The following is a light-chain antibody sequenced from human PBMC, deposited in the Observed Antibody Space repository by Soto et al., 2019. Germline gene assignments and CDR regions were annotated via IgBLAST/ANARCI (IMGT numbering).Light chain of an antibody. CDR3: QQVNSFPST. V-gene: IGKV3-15*01. Sequence: EIVLTQSPATLSLSPGERATLSCRASQSVSSYLAWYQQKPGQAPRLLIYGASTRATGIPARFRGSGSGTEFTLTISSLQPEDFATYYCQQVNSFPSTFGQGTRLEIK. CDR2: GAS. J-gene: IGKJ5*01. CDR1: QSVSSY.